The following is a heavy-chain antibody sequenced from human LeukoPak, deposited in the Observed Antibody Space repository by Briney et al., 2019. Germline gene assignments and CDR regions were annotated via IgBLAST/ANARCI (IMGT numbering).Heavy chain of an antibody. CDR2: IYTSGST. CDR3: ARDGRFGELFP. D-gene: IGHD3-10*01. V-gene: IGHV4-4*07. J-gene: IGHJ5*02. CDR1: GGSISSYY. Sequence: SETLSLTCTVSGGSISSYYWSWIRQPAGKGLEWIGRIYTSGSTNYNPSLKSRVTMSVGTSKNQFSLELSSVTAAETAVYYCARDGRFGELFPWGQGTLVTVSS.